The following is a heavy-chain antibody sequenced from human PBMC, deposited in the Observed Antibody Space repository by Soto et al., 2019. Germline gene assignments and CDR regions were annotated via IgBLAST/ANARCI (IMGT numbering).Heavy chain of an antibody. CDR3: AKRSDYYDSSGSPYFDY. V-gene: IGHV3-23*04. CDR1: GFTFSSYA. J-gene: IGHJ4*02. Sequence: VQLVESGGGVVQPGRSLRLSCAASGFTFSSYAMSWVRQAPGKGLEWVSAISGSGGSTYYADSVKGRFTISRDNSKNTLYLQMNSLRAEDTAVYYCAKRSDYYDSSGSPYFDYWGQGTLVTVSS. CDR2: ISGSGGST. D-gene: IGHD3-22*01.